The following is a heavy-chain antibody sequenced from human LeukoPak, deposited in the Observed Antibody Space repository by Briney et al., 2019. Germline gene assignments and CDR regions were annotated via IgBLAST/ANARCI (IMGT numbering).Heavy chain of an antibody. Sequence: SVKVSCKASGGTFSSYAISWVRQAPGQGLEWMGGIIPTFGTANYAQKFQGRVTITTDESTSTAYMELSSLRSEDTAVYYCARVVYYYDSSGYSPDVWYYFDYWGQGTLVTVSS. J-gene: IGHJ4*02. D-gene: IGHD3-22*01. CDR3: ARVVYYYDSSGYSPDVWYYFDY. V-gene: IGHV1-69*05. CDR1: GGTFSSYA. CDR2: IIPTFGTA.